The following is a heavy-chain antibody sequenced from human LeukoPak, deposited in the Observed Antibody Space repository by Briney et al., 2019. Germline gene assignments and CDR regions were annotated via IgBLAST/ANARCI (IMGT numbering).Heavy chain of an antibody. CDR2: ISSSSSYI. CDR3: AKEGGSGSYYYFDY. J-gene: IGHJ4*02. Sequence: GGSLRLSCAASGFTFSSYSMNWDRQAPGKGLEWVSSISSSSSYIYYADSVKGRFTISRDNAKNSLYLQMNSLRAEDTAVYYCAKEGGSGSYYYFDYWGQGTLVTVSS. D-gene: IGHD3-10*01. V-gene: IGHV3-21*01. CDR1: GFTFSSYS.